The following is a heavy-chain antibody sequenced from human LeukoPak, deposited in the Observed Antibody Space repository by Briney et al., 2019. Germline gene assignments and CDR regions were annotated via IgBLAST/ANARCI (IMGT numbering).Heavy chain of an antibody. D-gene: IGHD6-6*01. CDR1: GFTFSRYA. CDR2: ISFDGNDV. CDR3: VRALSIDAQRFDN. Sequence: GRSLRLSCAASGFTFSRYAMDWVRQAPGKGLDWVASISFDGNDVYYAAPVRGRSTISRDNSGDTVSLQINSLTTDDTAVYYCVRALSIDAQRFDNWGQGTLVTVSS. V-gene: IGHV3-30-3*01. J-gene: IGHJ4*02.